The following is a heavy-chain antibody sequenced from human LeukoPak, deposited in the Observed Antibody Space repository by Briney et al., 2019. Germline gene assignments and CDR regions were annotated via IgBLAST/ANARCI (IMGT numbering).Heavy chain of an antibody. Sequence: SETLSLTCTVSGGSISSNYWSWIRQPPGKGLEGMGYIYYSGSNNYNPSLKSRVTISVDTSKNQFCLKLSSVTAADTAVYYCARDRGSGWAGDYMDVWGKGTTVTVSS. D-gene: IGHD6-19*01. CDR1: GGSISSNY. V-gene: IGHV4-59*01. CDR2: IYYSGSN. CDR3: ARDRGSGWAGDYMDV. J-gene: IGHJ6*03.